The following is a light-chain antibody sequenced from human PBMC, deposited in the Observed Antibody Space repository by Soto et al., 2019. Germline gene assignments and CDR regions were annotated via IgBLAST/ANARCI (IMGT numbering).Light chain of an antibody. J-gene: IGKJ1*01. CDR2: AAS. CDR1: QTIDSY. V-gene: IGKV1-39*01. CDR3: QQSYTTPPT. Sequence: DIQMIQSPSSLSASVGDRVTITCRASQTIDSYLNWFQQKPGKAPKLLIYAASSLQSGVPSRFSGSGSGADFTLTISSLQPEDFATYYCQQSYTTPPTFGQGTKVEIK.